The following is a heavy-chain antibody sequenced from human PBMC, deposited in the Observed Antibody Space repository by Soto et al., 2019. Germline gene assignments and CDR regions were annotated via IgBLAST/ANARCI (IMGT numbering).Heavy chain of an antibody. V-gene: IGHV3-15*01. CDR3: TTDLFYDILTGPDAFDN. Sequence: PGGSLRLSCAASGFTFSNAWMSWVRQAPGKGLEWVGRIKSKTDGGTTDYAAPVKGRFTISRDDSKNTLYLQMNSLKTEDTAVYYCTTDLFYDILTGPDAFDNWGQGTMVTVSS. D-gene: IGHD3-9*01. CDR2: IKSKTDGGTT. J-gene: IGHJ3*02. CDR1: GFTFSNAW.